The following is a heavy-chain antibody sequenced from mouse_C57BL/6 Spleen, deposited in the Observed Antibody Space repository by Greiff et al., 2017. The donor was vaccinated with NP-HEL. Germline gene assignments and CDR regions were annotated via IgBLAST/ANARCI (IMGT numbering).Heavy chain of an antibody. V-gene: IGHV1-59*01. J-gene: IGHJ3*01. CDR2: IDPSDSYT. CDR1: GYTFTSYW. Sequence: QVQLQQSGAELVRPGTSVKLSCKASGYTFTSYWMHWVKQRPGQGLEWIGVIDPSDSYTNYNQKFKGKATLTVDTSSSTAYMQLSSLTSEDSAVYYCAQGITTVEAYWGQGTLVTVSA. D-gene: IGHD1-1*01. CDR3: AQGITTVEAY.